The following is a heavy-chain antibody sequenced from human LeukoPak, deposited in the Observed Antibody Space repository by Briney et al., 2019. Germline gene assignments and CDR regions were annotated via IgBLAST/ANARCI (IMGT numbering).Heavy chain of an antibody. J-gene: IGHJ3*02. CDR3: AKWEGMVRGVNEAFDI. CDR2: ISYDGSNK. Sequence: GRSLRLSCAASGFTFSSYAMHWVRQAPGKGLEWVAVISYDGSNKYYADSVKGRFTISRDNSKSTLYLQMNSLRAEDTAVYYCAKWEGMVRGVNEAFDIWGQGTMVTVSS. CDR1: GFTFSSYA. V-gene: IGHV3-30*04. D-gene: IGHD3-10*01.